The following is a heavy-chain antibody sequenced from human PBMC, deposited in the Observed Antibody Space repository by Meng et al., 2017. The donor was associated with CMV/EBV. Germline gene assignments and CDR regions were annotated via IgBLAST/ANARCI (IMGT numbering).Heavy chain of an antibody. CDR2: INPSGGST. V-gene: IGHV1-46*01. Sequence: APVKVSCKASGYTFTSYYMHWVRQAPGQGLEWMGIINPSGGSTSYAQKFQGRVTMTRDTSTSTVYMELSSLRSEDTAVYYCASQTTGYYGMDVWGQGTTVTVSS. CDR3: ASQTTGYYGMDV. J-gene: IGHJ6*02. D-gene: IGHD4-17*01. CDR1: GYTFTSYY.